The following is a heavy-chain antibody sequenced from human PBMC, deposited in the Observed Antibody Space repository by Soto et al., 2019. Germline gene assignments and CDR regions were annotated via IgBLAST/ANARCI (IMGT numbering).Heavy chain of an antibody. Sequence: QITLKESGPTLVNPTQTLTLTCTFSGFSLSTSGVGVGWIRQPPGKALEWLALIYWNDDKRYSPSLKSRLTITKDTSKNQVVLTMTNMDPVDTATYYCAQTSFTYYDFWSGPEYFQHWGQGTLVTVSS. V-gene: IGHV2-5*01. D-gene: IGHD3-3*01. J-gene: IGHJ1*01. CDR1: GFSLSTSGVG. CDR3: AQTSFTYYDFWSGPEYFQH. CDR2: IYWNDDK.